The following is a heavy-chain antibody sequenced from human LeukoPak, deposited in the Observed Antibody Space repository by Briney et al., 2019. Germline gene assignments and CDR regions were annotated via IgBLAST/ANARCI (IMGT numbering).Heavy chain of an antibody. J-gene: IGHJ4*02. CDR1: GFTFSSYA. V-gene: IGHV3-23*01. CDR3: AKMDDYYDSSGYLFFDY. Sequence: PGGSLRLSCAASGFTFSSYAMSWVRQAPGKGLEWVSAISGSGGSTYYADSVKGRFTISRDNSKNTLYLQMNSLRAEDTAVYYCAKMDDYYDSSGYLFFDYWGQGTLVTVSS. D-gene: IGHD3-22*01. CDR2: ISGSGGST.